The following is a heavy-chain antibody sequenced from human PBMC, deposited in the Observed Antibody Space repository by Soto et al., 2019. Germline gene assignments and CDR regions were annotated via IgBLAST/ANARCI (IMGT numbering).Heavy chain of an antibody. V-gene: IGHV1-46*01. CDR3: ARRAETNGWNGFGADKYYFDF. Sequence: GASVKVSCKASGYTFTYYYIHWVRQAPGQGLEWMGIINPNSGSTTYAQKFQGRVTVTSDTSINTVHMELSSLRSEDTAVYYCARRAETNGWNGFGADKYYFDFWGQGTLVTVSS. CDR1: GYTFTYYY. CDR2: INPNSGST. J-gene: IGHJ4*02. D-gene: IGHD1-1*01.